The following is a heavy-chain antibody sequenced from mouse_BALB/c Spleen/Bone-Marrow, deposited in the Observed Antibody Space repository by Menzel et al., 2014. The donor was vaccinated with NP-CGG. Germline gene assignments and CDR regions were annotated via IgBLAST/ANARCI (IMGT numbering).Heavy chain of an antibody. Sequence: EVQGVESGAELVKPGASVKLSCTASGFNIKDTYMHWVKQRPEQGLEWIGMIDPANGNTKYDPKFQGKATITADTSSNTAYLQLSSLTSEDTAVYYCASYYYGSAWFAYWGQGTLVTVSA. D-gene: IGHD1-1*01. CDR1: GFNIKDTY. V-gene: IGHV14-3*02. CDR3: ASYYYGSAWFAY. J-gene: IGHJ3*01. CDR2: IDPANGNT.